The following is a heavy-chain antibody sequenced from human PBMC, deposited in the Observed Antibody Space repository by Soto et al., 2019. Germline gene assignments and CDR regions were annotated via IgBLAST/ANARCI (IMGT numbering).Heavy chain of an antibody. D-gene: IGHD3-9*01. J-gene: IGHJ4*02. CDR2: ISYDGSNK. CDR3: AKGDWFSDLSLVVDY. Sequence: GGSLRLSCAASGFTFSSYGMHWVRQAPGKGLEWVAVISYDGSNKYYADSVKGRFTISRDNSKNTLYLQMNSLRAEDTAVYYCAKGDWFSDLSLVVDYWGQGTLVTVSS. V-gene: IGHV3-30*18. CDR1: GFTFSSYG.